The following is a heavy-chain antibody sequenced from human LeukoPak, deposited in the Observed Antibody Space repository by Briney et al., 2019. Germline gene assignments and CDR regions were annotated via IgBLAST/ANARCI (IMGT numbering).Heavy chain of an antibody. J-gene: IGHJ4*02. CDR3: ARGDFWSGAPTD. CDR1: GGSISCYY. Sequence: PSETLSLTCTVSGGSISCYYWSWIRQPPGTGLEWIGYIYYTGRADYNPSLKSRVSMSVDTSKNQFSLRVNSMTAADTAVYYCARGDFWSGAPTDWGKGTLVTVSS. CDR2: IYYTGRA. D-gene: IGHD3-3*01. V-gene: IGHV4-59*01.